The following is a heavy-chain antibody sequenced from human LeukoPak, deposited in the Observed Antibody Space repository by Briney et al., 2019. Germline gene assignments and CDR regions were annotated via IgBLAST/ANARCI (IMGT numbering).Heavy chain of an antibody. Sequence: PGRSLRLSCAASGFTFSSYAMHWVRQAPGKGLEWVADISFDGSNKYYADSVKGRFTISRDNSKNTLYLQMNRLRAEDTAVYYCARDKHLAVAGAPDAFDIWGQGTMVTVSS. D-gene: IGHD6-19*01. CDR2: ISFDGSNK. CDR3: ARDKHLAVAGAPDAFDI. J-gene: IGHJ3*02. V-gene: IGHV3-30*04. CDR1: GFTFSSYA.